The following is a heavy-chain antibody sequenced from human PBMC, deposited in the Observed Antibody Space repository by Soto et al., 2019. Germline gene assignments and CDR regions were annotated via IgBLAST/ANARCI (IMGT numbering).Heavy chain of an antibody. J-gene: IGHJ4*02. V-gene: IGHV4-38-2*01. Sequence: PSETLSLTCGVSGYSINRGYYWGWIRQPPGKGLEWIASFHRSGTTYYNPSLRSRVTISVDTSKNQLSLRLSSVTAADTAVYYCVGDYGDTQNYFDFWGQGVLVTVSS. CDR1: GYSINRGYY. D-gene: IGHD4-17*01. CDR2: FHRSGTT. CDR3: VGDYGDTQNYFDF.